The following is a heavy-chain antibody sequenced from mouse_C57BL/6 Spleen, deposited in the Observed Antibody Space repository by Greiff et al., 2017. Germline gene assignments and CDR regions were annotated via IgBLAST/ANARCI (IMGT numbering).Heavy chain of an antibody. D-gene: IGHD2-14*01. J-gene: IGHJ3*01. CDR1: GYSITSGYY. CDR2: ISYDGSN. Sequence: EVQVVESGPGLVKPSQSLSLTCSVTGYSITSGYYWNWIRQFPGNKLEWMGYISYDGSNNYNPSLKNRISITRDTSKNQFFLKLNSVTTEDTATYYCAREGYEVWFAYWGQGTLVTVSA. V-gene: IGHV3-6*01. CDR3: AREGYEVWFAY.